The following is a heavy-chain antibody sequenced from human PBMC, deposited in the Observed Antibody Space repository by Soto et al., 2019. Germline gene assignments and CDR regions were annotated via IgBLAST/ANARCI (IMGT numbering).Heavy chain of an antibody. J-gene: IGHJ6*02. Sequence: SETLSLTCAVYGGSFSEYYWTWIRQPPGKGLEWIGEINHSGSTNYNPSLKSRVTISVDTSKNQISLNLSSVTAADTAVYYCGRGLKNYYYYGMDVWGQGTTVTVSS. CDR1: GGSFSEYY. CDR3: GRGLKNYYYYGMDV. V-gene: IGHV4-34*01. CDR2: INHSGST.